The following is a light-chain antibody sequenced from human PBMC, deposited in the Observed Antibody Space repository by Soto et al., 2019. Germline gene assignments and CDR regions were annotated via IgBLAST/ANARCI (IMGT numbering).Light chain of an antibody. CDR1: SSDVGGYNY. J-gene: IGLJ3*02. Sequence: QSVLTQPPSASGSPGQSVTISCTGTSSDVGGYNYVSWYQQHPGTAPKLMIYEVSKRPSGVPDRFSGSKSGNTASLTVSGLQAEDDADYYCSSYAGSNNWVFGGGTQLTVL. V-gene: IGLV2-8*01. CDR2: EVS. CDR3: SSYAGSNNWV.